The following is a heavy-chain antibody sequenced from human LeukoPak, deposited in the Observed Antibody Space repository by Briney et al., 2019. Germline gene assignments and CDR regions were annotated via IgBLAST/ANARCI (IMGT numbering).Heavy chain of an antibody. CDR3: ARKAYDSDCFDF. CDR1: GFTLSTYG. Sequence: GGSLRSSCASAGFTLSTYGMELARQAPIKGLESVAVISYDGSNKYYADSVKGRFTISRDNSKNTLYLQMNSLRAEDTAVYYCARKAYDSDCFDFWGQGTLVTVSS. CDR2: ISYDGSNK. J-gene: IGHJ4*02. D-gene: IGHD2-21*01. V-gene: IGHV3-30*03.